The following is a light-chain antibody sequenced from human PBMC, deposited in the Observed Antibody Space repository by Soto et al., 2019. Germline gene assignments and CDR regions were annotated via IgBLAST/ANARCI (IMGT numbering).Light chain of an antibody. CDR1: SSVVGRYNL. Sequence: QSALAQPASVSGSPGQSITISCTGSSSVVGRYNLVSWYQQHPDKAPKLIIYDDNERPSGVSDRFSGSKSGNTASLTISGLQTEGEADYDCCLYAGGTSVIFGGGTRLT. V-gene: IGLV2-23*01. CDR3: CLYAGGTSVI. CDR2: DDN. J-gene: IGLJ2*01.